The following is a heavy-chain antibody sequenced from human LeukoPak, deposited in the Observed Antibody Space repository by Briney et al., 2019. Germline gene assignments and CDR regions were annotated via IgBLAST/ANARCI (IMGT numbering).Heavy chain of an antibody. J-gene: IGHJ4*02. Sequence: GGSLRLSCAASGFTFSSYSMNWVRQAPGKGLEWVSSISSSSSYIYYADSVKGRFTISRDNAKTSLYLQMNSLRAEDTAVYYCARGGFTAISLQDYWGQGTLVTVSS. D-gene: IGHD5-18*01. CDR2: ISSSSSYI. CDR1: GFTFSSYS. V-gene: IGHV3-21*01. CDR3: ARGGFTAISLQDY.